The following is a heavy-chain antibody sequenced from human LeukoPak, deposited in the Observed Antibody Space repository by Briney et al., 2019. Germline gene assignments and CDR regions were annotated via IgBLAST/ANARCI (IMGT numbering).Heavy chain of an antibody. J-gene: IGHJ4*02. Sequence: SETLSLTCAVSGGSFSGYYWSWIRRPPGKGLEWIGEINHSGSTNYNPSLKSRVTISVDASKNQFSLKLSSVTAADTAVYYCARGPISGLWVRLDYWGQGTLVTVSS. CDR1: GGSFSGYY. CDR2: INHSGST. CDR3: ARGPISGLWVRLDY. V-gene: IGHV4-34*01. D-gene: IGHD2-21*01.